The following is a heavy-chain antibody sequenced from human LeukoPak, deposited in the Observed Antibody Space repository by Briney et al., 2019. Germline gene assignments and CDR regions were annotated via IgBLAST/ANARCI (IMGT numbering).Heavy chain of an antibody. V-gene: IGHV4-39*01. Sequence: SETLSLTCTVSGGSISSSSYYWGWIRQPPGKGLEWIGSISYSGSPYYNPSLKCRVTISVDTSKNQFSLNLSSVTAADTAVYYCVKAPRGYSFGYPGPFDYWGQGTLVTVSS. CDR1: GGSISSSSYY. D-gene: IGHD5-18*01. CDR3: VKAPRGYSFGYPGPFDY. J-gene: IGHJ4*02. CDR2: ISYSGSP.